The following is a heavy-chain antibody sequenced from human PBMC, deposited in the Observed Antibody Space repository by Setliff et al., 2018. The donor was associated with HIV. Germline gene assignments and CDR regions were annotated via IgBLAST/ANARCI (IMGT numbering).Heavy chain of an antibody. V-gene: IGHV3-23*01. D-gene: IGHD1-7*01. CDR3: TWIGGTTGFPLYT. CDR2: ISGGGDRT. Sequence: PGGSLRLSCAASGFTLSSYAMTWVRQAPGKGLEWVSAISGGGDRTYHADSVRGRFTISRDNPKNSLYLQMNSLRAEDTAVYYCTWIGGTTGFPLYTWGQGTMVTVSS. CDR1: GFTLSSYA. J-gene: IGHJ3*02.